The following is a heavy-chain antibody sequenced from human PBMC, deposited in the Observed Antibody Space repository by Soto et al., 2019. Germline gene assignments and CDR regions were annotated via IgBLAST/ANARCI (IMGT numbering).Heavy chain of an antibody. CDR1: GYTFTSYA. Sequence: TPWASVKVSCKASGYTFTSYAMHWVRQAPGQRLEWMGWINAGNGNTKYSQKFQGRVTITRDTSASTAYMELSSLRSEDTAVYYCARGGSLYWYFDLWGRGTLVTVSS. V-gene: IGHV1-3*01. D-gene: IGHD1-26*01. CDR2: INAGNGNT. J-gene: IGHJ2*01. CDR3: ARGGSLYWYFDL.